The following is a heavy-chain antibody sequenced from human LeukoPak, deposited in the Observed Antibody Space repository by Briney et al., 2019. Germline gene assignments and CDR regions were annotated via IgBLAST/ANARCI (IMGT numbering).Heavy chain of an antibody. CDR1: GFTFDDYA. V-gene: IGHV3-9*01. D-gene: IGHD6-19*01. CDR2: ISWNNGNI. J-gene: IGHJ4*02. Sequence: GGSLRLSCAASGFTFDDYAMHWVRQAPGKGLEWVSGISWNNGNIGYADSVKGRFTISRDNAKNSLYLQMNSLRAEDTALYYCVRDITPVAVTGALGYWGQGTLVTVSS. CDR3: VRDITPVAVTGALGY.